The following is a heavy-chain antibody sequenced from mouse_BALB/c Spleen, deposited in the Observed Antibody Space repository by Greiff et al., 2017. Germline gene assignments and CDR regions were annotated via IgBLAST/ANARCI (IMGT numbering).Heavy chain of an antibody. CDR1: GFSLTSYG. J-gene: IGHJ4*01. D-gene: IGHD1-1*01. CDR2: IWGDGST. V-gene: IGHV2-6-7*01. Sequence: QVQLKQSGPGLVAPSQSLSITCTVSGFSLTSYGVHWVRQPPGKGLEWLGMIWGDGSTDYNSALKSRLSISKDNSKSQVFLKMNSLQTDDTARYYCARDYYGSSYGTAMDYWGQGTSVTVSS. CDR3: ARDYYGSSYGTAMDY.